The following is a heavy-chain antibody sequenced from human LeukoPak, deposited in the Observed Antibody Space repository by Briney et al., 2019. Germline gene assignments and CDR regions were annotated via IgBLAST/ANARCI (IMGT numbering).Heavy chain of an antibody. V-gene: IGHV3-15*01. Sequence: GGSLRLSCAASGFTFSSYSMNWVRQAPGKGLEWVGRIKSKADGETTDYAAPAKGRFIISRDDSMNTLYLQMNSLKTEDTAVYYCARGKYSSSSCLDYWGQGTLVTVSS. CDR2: IKSKADGETT. D-gene: IGHD6-6*01. CDR1: GFTFSSYS. CDR3: ARGKYSSSSCLDY. J-gene: IGHJ4*02.